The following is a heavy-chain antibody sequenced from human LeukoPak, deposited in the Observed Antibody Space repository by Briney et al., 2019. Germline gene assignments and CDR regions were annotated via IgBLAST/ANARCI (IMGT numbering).Heavy chain of an antibody. D-gene: IGHD3-10*01. CDR1: GGAVTTISYF. V-gene: IGHV4-39*07. CDR3: ARDSGPWGVFDP. J-gene: IGHJ5*02. Sequence: PSETLSLTCIVSGGAVTTISYFWGWIRQPSGEGLEWIGSIYHTRATTYNPALKSRVTISIDKSNNHFSLTLKSVTAAYKAVHYCARDSGPWGVFDPWGQGALVTV. CDR2: IYHTRAT.